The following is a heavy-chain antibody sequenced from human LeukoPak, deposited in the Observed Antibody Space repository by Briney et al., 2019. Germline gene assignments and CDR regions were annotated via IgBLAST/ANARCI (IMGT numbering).Heavy chain of an antibody. CDR2: IYYSGST. CDR1: GGSISSSSYY. D-gene: IGHD6-13*01. Sequence: SETLSLTCTVSGGSISSSSYYWGWIRQPPGRGLEWIGSIYYSGSTYYNPSLKSRVTISVDTSRNQFSLKLSSVTAADTAVYYCARSLPAAEDYWGQGTLVTVSS. V-gene: IGHV4-39*01. J-gene: IGHJ4*02. CDR3: ARSLPAAEDY.